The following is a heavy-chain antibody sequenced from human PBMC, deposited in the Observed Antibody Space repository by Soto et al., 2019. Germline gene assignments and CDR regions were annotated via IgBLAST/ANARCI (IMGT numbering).Heavy chain of an antibody. Sequence: EVQLVESGGGLVQPGRSLRLSCAASGFSFDDYATHWVRQAPGRGLEWVSGITWNSGYIGYADSVKGRFTISKDNPKTSLYLKMNSLRPEETAVYYCAKGTYDSSGYYTAPDYWGKGTLVTVSS. J-gene: IGHJ4*02. CDR2: ITWNSGYI. CDR3: AKGTYDSSGYYTAPDY. CDR1: GFSFDDYA. V-gene: IGHV3-9*01. D-gene: IGHD3-22*01.